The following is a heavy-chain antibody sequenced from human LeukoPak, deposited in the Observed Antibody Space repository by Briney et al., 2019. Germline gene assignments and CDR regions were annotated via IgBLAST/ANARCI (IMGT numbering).Heavy chain of an antibody. Sequence: GGSLRLSCAASGFTFSSYAMSWVRQAPGEGLEWVSAISGSGGSTYYADSVKGRFTISRDNAKNSLYLQMNSLRAEDTALYYCAKARNYDSSGFGDYWGQGTLVTVSS. CDR1: GFTFSSYA. D-gene: IGHD3-22*01. CDR3: AKARNYDSSGFGDY. V-gene: IGHV3-23*01. CDR2: ISGSGGST. J-gene: IGHJ4*02.